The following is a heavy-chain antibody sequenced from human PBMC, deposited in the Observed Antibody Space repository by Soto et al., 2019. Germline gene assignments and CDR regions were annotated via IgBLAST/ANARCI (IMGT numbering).Heavy chain of an antibody. Sequence: QVQLVQSGAEVKKPGSSVKVSCKASGGTFSSYAISWVRQAPGQGLEWMGGIIPIFVTANYAQKFQGRVTITADESTSPAYMELSSLRSEDTAVYYCARHPVSGSYAYYYGMDVWGQGTTVTVS. CDR3: ARHPVSGSYAYYYGMDV. CDR1: GGTFSSYA. J-gene: IGHJ6*02. CDR2: IIPIFVTA. D-gene: IGHD1-26*01. V-gene: IGHV1-69*12.